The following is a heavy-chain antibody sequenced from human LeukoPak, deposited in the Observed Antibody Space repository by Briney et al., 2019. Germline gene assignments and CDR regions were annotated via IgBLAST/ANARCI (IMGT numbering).Heavy chain of an antibody. CDR2: IHPGDSNI. J-gene: IGHJ6*04. CDR1: EYSFTSYW. D-gene: IGHD2-15*01. Sequence: GESLKIPCKGFEYSFTSYWIGWVRQMPGKGPEWMGIIHPGDSNIRYSPSFQGQITISADKSISTAYLQWSSLKASDTAMYYCARQTPNQYGMDVWGTGTTVTVPS. V-gene: IGHV5-51*01. CDR3: ARQTPNQYGMDV.